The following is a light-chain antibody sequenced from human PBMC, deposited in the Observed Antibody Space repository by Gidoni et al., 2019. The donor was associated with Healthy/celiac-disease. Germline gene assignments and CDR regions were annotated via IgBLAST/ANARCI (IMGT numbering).Light chain of an antibody. Sequence: EIVLTQSPATLSLSPGERATLSCRASQSVSSYLAWYQQKPGQAPRLLIYDASNRATGIPARCSGSGSGTDFTLTISSRGPEDFAVYYCQQRSNWPPALTFGGGTKVEIK. CDR3: QQRSNWPPALT. CDR1: QSVSSY. CDR2: DAS. J-gene: IGKJ4*01. V-gene: IGKV3-11*01.